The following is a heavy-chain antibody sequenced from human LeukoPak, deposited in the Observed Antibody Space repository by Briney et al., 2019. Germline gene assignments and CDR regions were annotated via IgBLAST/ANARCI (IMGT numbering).Heavy chain of an antibody. J-gene: IGHJ4*02. CDR3: ARDLVVAATEDYFDY. V-gene: IGHV4-59*12. Sequence: SETLSLTCTVSGGSISSYYWSWIRQPPGKGLEWIGEINHSGSTNYNPSLKSRVTISVDTSKNQFSLKLSSVTAADTAVYYCARDLVVAATEDYFDYWGQGTLVTVSS. CDR2: INHSGST. D-gene: IGHD2-15*01. CDR1: GGSISSYY.